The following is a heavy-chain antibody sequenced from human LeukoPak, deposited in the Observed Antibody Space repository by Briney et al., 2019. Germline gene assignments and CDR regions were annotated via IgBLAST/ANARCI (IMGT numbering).Heavy chain of an antibody. CDR2: INRSGST. CDR3: ARGDYYDSGSPYFDY. J-gene: IGHJ4*02. CDR1: GGSFSGYY. Sequence: PSETLSLTCAVYGGSFSGYYWSWIRQPPGKGLEWIGEINRSGSTNYNPSLKSRVTISVDTSKNQFSLKLSSVTAADTAVYYCARGDYYDSGSPYFDYWGQGTLVTVSS. D-gene: IGHD3-22*01. V-gene: IGHV4-34*01.